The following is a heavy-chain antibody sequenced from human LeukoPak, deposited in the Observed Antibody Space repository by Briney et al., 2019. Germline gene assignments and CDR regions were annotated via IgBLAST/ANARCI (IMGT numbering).Heavy chain of an antibody. CDR2: IYYSGST. Sequence: SETLSLTCTVSGGSISSGGYYWGWIRQPPGKGLEWIGSIYYSGSTYYNPSLKSRVTISVDTSKNQFSLKLSSVTAADTAVYYYARRLSGYADNWFDPWGQGTLVTVSS. J-gene: IGHJ5*02. CDR3: ARRLSGYADNWFDP. V-gene: IGHV4-39*01. D-gene: IGHD5-12*01. CDR1: GGSISSGGYY.